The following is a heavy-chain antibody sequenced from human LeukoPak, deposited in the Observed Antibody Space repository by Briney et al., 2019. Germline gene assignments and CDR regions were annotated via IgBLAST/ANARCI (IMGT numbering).Heavy chain of an antibody. J-gene: IGHJ3*02. Sequence: ASVKVSCKASGYTFTSYGISWVRQAPGQGLEWMGWISAYNGNTNYAQKLQGRVTMTTDTSTSTAYMELRSLRSDDTAVYYCASGAQWELLTAFDIWGQGTMVTVSS. CDR2: ISAYNGNT. V-gene: IGHV1-18*01. CDR1: GYTFTSYG. D-gene: IGHD1-26*01. CDR3: ASGAQWELLTAFDI.